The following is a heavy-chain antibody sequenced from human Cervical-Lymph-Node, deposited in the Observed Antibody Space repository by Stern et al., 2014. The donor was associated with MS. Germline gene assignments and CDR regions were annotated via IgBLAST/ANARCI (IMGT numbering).Heavy chain of an antibody. V-gene: IGHV4-30-4*01. J-gene: IGHJ4*02. CDR3: SRDADGYSLVFGY. CDR1: GGSISSAEYY. Sequence: QLQLQESGPGLVKPSQTLSLTCAVTGGSISSAEYYWSWIRQSQGKGLEWIGYIHYSGTTYYTPSLKSRVTISVDTSKNQFSLKLRSVTAADTAVYYCSRDADGYSLVFGYWGRGTLVTVSS. D-gene: IGHD5-24*01. CDR2: IHYSGTT.